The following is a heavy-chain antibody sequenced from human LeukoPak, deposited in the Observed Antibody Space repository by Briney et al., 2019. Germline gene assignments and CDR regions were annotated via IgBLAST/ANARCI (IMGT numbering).Heavy chain of an antibody. CDR1: GFTFSSYA. CDR3: AKDRGTMIVVAPAFDP. CDR2: ISGSGGST. Sequence: PGGSLRLSCAASGFTFSSYAMSWVRQAPGKGLEWVSAISGSGGSTYYADSVKGRFTISRDNSENTLYLQMNSLRAEDTAVYYCAKDRGTMIVVAPAFDPWGQGTLVTVSS. J-gene: IGHJ5*02. V-gene: IGHV3-23*01. D-gene: IGHD3-22*01.